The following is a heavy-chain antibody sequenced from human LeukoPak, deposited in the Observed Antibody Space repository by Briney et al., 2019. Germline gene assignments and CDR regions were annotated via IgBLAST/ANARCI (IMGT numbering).Heavy chain of an antibody. J-gene: IGHJ4*02. D-gene: IGHD6-19*01. V-gene: IGHV4-59*09. Sequence: EWIGYIYYSGSTNYNPSLKSRVTISVDTSKNQFSLKLSSVTAADTAVYYCARGAGYSSSAFDYWGQGTLVTVSS. CDR3: ARGAGYSSSAFDY. CDR2: IYYSGST.